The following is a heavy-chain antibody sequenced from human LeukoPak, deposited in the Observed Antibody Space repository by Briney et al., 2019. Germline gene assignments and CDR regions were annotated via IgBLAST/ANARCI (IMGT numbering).Heavy chain of an antibody. D-gene: IGHD5-18*01. CDR1: GFTFTGHS. V-gene: IGHV3-30*04. Sequence: GGSLRLSCVASGFTFTGHSMHWVRQAPGKGLEWVAVVGNDEKTKFYADSLKGRFTISRDNAKNSLYLQMNSLRAEDTALYFCARGAEVQLWSYYFDYWGQGTLVTVSS. CDR3: ARGAEVQLWSYYFDY. J-gene: IGHJ4*02. CDR2: VGNDEKTK.